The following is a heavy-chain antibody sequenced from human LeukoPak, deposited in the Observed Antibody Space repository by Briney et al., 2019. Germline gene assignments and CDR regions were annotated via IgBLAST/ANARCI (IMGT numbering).Heavy chain of an antibody. CDR2: INPGGGST. Sequence: VASVKVSCKASGYTFTSYYMHWVRQAPGQGLEWMGIINPGGGSTSYAQKFQGRVTMTRDTSTSTVYMELSSLRSEDTAVYYCARGELLWFGELPNDYWGQGTLVTVSS. J-gene: IGHJ4*02. CDR1: GYTFTSYY. D-gene: IGHD3-10*01. CDR3: ARGELLWFGELPNDY. V-gene: IGHV1-46*01.